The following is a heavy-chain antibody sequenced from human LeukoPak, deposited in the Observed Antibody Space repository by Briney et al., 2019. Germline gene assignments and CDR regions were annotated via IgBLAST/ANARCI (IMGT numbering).Heavy chain of an antibody. D-gene: IGHD1-26*01. CDR2: IYHSGST. Sequence: SESLSLTCTVSGYSLSSGYYWGWIRQPPGKGLEWIGSIYHSGSTYYNPSLKSRVTISVDTSKNQFSLKLSSVTAADTAVYYCARVGTTNAFDIWGQGTTVTISS. J-gene: IGHJ3*02. V-gene: IGHV4-38-2*02. CDR3: ARVGTTNAFDI. CDR1: GYSLSSGYY.